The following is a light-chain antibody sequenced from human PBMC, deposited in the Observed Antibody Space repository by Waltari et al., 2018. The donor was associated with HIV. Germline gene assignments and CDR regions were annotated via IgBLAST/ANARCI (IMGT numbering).Light chain of an antibody. Sequence: SYELTQPPSVSVSPGHTASITCSGEKLGDKYACWYPQKPGQSPVLVIYQNTKRPSGTRKRFAGSDPGNTSTLTISGTQAMDEADYYCQAWDRNTAGAVFGGGTKLTVL. CDR1: KLGDKY. CDR3: QAWDRNTAGAV. CDR2: QNT. J-gene: IGLJ2*01. V-gene: IGLV3-1*01.